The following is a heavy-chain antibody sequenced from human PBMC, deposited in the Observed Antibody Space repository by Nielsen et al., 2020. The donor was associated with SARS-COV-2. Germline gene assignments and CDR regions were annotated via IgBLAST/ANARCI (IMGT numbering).Heavy chain of an antibody. Sequence: GGSLRLSCAASGFTFSSYGMHWVRQAPGKGLEWVAVIWYGGSNKYYADSVKGRFTISRDNSKNTLYLQMNSLRAEDTAVYYCARDRIGELLDYWGQGTLVTVSS. CDR1: GFTFSSYG. D-gene: IGHD3-10*01. CDR2: IWYGGSNK. V-gene: IGHV3-33*01. J-gene: IGHJ4*02. CDR3: ARDRIGELLDY.